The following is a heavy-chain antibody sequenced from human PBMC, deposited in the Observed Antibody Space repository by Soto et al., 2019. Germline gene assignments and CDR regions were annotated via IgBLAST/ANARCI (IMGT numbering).Heavy chain of an antibody. CDR2: IIPIFGTA. J-gene: IGHJ4*02. D-gene: IGHD3-22*01. CDR1: GGSFNRHT. V-gene: IGHV1-69*01. CDR3: ARGWGYDSTDYYYAY. Sequence: QVQLVQSGAEVRKPGSSVRVSCQASGGSFNRHTISWVRQAPGQGLEWMGGIIPIFGTANHDQKFQGRVTIIADESTSTVYMELSSLRSDDTAIYYCARGWGYDSTDYYYAYWGQGTLVIVSS.